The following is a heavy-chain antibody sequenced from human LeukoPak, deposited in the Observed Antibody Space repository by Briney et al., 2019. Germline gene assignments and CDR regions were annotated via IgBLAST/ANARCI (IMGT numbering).Heavy chain of an antibody. Sequence: GGSLRLSCAASGFSFNSYAMNWVRQVPGKGLKWVSDITGPADVTTYADSVKGRFTISRDNSKNTVFLQMDSLRAEDTAVYYCAKDRVSGDGYNSLDYWGQGTLVTVSS. V-gene: IGHV3-23*01. CDR3: AKDRVSGDGYNSLDY. CDR2: ITGPADVT. D-gene: IGHD5-24*01. CDR1: GFSFNSYA. J-gene: IGHJ4*02.